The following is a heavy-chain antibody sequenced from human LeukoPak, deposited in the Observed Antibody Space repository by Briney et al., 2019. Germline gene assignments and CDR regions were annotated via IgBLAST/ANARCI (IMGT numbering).Heavy chain of an antibody. Sequence: GGSLRLSCAASGFTFSSYAMSWVRQAPGKGLEWVSAISSSGDTYYAGSVRGQFTISRDNSKNTLYLQMNSLRAEDTAVYYCAKDAVGATAYYFDYWGQGTLVTVSS. D-gene: IGHD1-26*01. CDR1: GFTFSSYA. V-gene: IGHV3-23*01. J-gene: IGHJ4*02. CDR3: AKDAVGATAYYFDY. CDR2: ISSSGDT.